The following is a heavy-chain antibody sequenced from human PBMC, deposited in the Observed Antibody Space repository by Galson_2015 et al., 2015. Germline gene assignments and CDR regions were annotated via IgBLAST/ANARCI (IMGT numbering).Heavy chain of an antibody. CDR2: ISGNGRDT. Sequence: SLRLSCAASGFTFSSYGMSWVRQAPGKDLEWVSAISGNGRDTYYPDSVKGRFTISRDNSKNTLYLQMNSLRAEDTAVYYCAKDTELYYGAFDMWGQGTKVSVSS. CDR3: AKDTELYYGAFDM. D-gene: IGHD2-8*01. J-gene: IGHJ3*02. V-gene: IGHV3-23*01. CDR1: GFTFSSYG.